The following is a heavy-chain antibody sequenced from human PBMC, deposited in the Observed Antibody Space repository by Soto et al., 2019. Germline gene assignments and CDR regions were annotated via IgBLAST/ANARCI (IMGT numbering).Heavy chain of an antibody. CDR2: IYYSGST. V-gene: IGHV4-59*01. J-gene: IGHJ4*02. D-gene: IGHD2-21*01. Sequence: SETLSLTCTVSGGSISSYYWSWIRQPPGKGLEWVGYIYYSGSTNYNPSLKSRGTISGGTSKNQFSLKLSSVTAADTAVYYFARGDFFPRGSGWYFDYWGQGTLVTVSS. CDR1: GGSISSYY. CDR3: ARGDFFPRGSGWYFDY.